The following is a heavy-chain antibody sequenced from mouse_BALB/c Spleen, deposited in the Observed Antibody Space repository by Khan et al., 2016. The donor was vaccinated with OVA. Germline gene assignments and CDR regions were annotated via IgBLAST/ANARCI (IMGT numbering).Heavy chain of an antibody. J-gene: IGHJ3*01. CDR2: ISIGGSYP. CDR3: ARLAYYYDSEGFAY. CDR1: GFTFSTYG. Sequence: EVKVVESGGDLVKPEGSRKLSCAASGFTFSTYGMSWVRQTPAKRLEWVATISIGGSYPYYPDSGQGGFTISRDNAENTLYLQMSSLKSEDTAMFYCARLAYYYDSEGFAYWGQGTLVTVSA. V-gene: IGHV5-6*01. D-gene: IGHD1-1*01.